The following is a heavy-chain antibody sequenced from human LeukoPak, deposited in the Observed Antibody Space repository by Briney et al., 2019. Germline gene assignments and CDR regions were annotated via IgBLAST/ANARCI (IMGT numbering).Heavy chain of an antibody. CDR3: ATDLGIAAAGTPGY. CDR2: FDPEYGET. V-gene: IGHV1-24*01. J-gene: IGHJ4*02. D-gene: IGHD6-13*01. CDR1: GYTLTELS. Sequence: ASVKVSCKVSGYTLTELSMHWVRQAPGKGLEWMGGFDPEYGETIYAQKFQGRVTMTEDTSTDTAYMELSSLRSEDTAVYYCATDLGIAAAGTPGYWGRGTLVTVSS.